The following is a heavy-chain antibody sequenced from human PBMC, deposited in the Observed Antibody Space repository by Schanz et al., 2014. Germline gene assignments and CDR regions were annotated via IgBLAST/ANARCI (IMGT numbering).Heavy chain of an antibody. CDR3: ARAPTRMNMFRGVTYFFDY. CDR2: ISTYNGHT. J-gene: IGHJ4*02. CDR1: GYTFTDYY. Sequence: QVQLVQSGAEVKKPGASVKVSCKASGYTFTDYYMYWVRQAPGQGLEWMGWISTYNGHTRYGQKFQDRLSLTTDTDTATAHVELRSLRTDDTAVYYCARAPTRMNMFRGVTYFFDYWGQGTLVTVSS. D-gene: IGHD3-10*01. V-gene: IGHV1-18*04.